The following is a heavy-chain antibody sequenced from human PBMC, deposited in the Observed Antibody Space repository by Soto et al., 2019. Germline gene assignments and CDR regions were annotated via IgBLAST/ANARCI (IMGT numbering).Heavy chain of an antibody. CDR2: IIPISGAA. CDR3: ARDMTRTVVPYFDF. J-gene: IGHJ4*02. CDR1: GGTFSNYV. Sequence: ASGKVSCKASGGTFSNYVVNWVRQAPGQGLEWMGRIIPISGAANYAQKFQGRVTITADKSTSTSYMELSSLRSEDTAVYYCARDMTRTVVPYFDFWGQGTLVTVSS. D-gene: IGHD1-7*01. V-gene: IGHV1-69*06.